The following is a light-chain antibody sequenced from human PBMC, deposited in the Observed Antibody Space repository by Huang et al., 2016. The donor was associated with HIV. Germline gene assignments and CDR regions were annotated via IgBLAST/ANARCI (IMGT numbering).Light chain of an antibody. CDR3: QKCDSAPWT. CDR1: QGNSNS. CDR2: GAS. Sequence: DIEMTQSPFSLSASVGDRVTITCRASQGNSNSLAWYQQKPGKVPKLLIYGASTLQFGVPSRFSGGGSGTDFTLTISSLQPEDVATYYCQKCDSAPWTFGQGPKVEIK. V-gene: IGKV1-27*01. J-gene: IGKJ1*01.